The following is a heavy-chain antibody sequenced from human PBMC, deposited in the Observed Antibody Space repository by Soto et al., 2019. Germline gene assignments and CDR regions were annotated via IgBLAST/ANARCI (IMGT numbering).Heavy chain of an antibody. J-gene: IGHJ6*02. V-gene: IGHV4-31*11. Sequence: QVQLQESGPGLVKSSQTLSLTCAVSGGSISSGGNYWSWIRQHPGKGLEWLGYIYYSGSTYYNPSLKSRVTISVDTSKNQFSLKLNSVTAADTAVYYCARARMVRGVIYYDGMDVWGQGTTVTVSS. CDR3: ARARMVRGVIYYDGMDV. CDR2: IYYSGST. D-gene: IGHD3-10*01. CDR1: GGSISSGGNY.